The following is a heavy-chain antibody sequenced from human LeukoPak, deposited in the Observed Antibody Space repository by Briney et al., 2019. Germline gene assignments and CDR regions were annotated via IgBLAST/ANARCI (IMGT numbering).Heavy chain of an antibody. Sequence: ASVKVSCKASGYTFTSYGISWVRQAPGQGLEWMGWISAYNGNTNYAQKLQGRVTMTTDTSTSTAYMELRSLRSDDTAVYYCARDPSACFIVGATNIFDYWGQGTLVTVSS. CDR2: ISAYNGNT. V-gene: IGHV1-18*01. CDR1: GYTFTSYG. J-gene: IGHJ4*02. D-gene: IGHD1-26*01. CDR3: ARDPSACFIVGATNIFDY.